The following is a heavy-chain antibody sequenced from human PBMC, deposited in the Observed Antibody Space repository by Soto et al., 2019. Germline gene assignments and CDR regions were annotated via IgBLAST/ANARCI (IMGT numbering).Heavy chain of an antibody. J-gene: IGHJ6*02. CDR3: ARVGSDDSSGYPNGPYYYGMDV. CDR2: IIPIFGTA. V-gene: IGHV1-69*13. CDR1: GGTFSSYA. D-gene: IGHD3-22*01. Sequence: SVKVSCKASGGTFSSYAISWVRQAPGQGLEWMGGIIPIFGTANYAQKFQGRVTITADESTSTAYMELSSLRSEDTAVYYCARVGSDDSSGYPNGPYYYGMDVWGQGTTVTVSS.